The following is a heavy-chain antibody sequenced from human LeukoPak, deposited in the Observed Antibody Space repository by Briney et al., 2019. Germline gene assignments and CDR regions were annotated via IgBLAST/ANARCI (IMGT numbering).Heavy chain of an antibody. CDR1: GFTFSSYG. CDR2: ISYDGSNK. Sequence: GGSLRLSCAASGFTFSSYGMHWVRQAPGKGLEWVAVISYDGSNKYYADSVKGRFTISRDNSKNTLYLQMSSLRAEDTAVYYCVKASSGWSGEFDYWGQGTLVTVSS. J-gene: IGHJ4*02. V-gene: IGHV3-30*18. D-gene: IGHD6-19*01. CDR3: VKASSGWSGEFDY.